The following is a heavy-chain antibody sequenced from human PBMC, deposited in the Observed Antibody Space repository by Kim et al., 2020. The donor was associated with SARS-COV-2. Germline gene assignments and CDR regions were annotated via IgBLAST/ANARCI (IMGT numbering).Heavy chain of an antibody. D-gene: IGHD3-10*02. J-gene: IGHJ4*02. CDR1: GFSVSNNY. Sequence: GGSLRLSCAASGFSVSNNYMSWVRQAPGKGLEWLSVIYDGDGRHYADSVKGRFTVSRDISKNTLYLQMNSLRAEDTAVYYCARHSNTFYVSFLAYWGQGTLVSVSS. CDR2: IYDGDGR. V-gene: IGHV3-53*01. CDR3: ARHSNTFYVSFLAY.